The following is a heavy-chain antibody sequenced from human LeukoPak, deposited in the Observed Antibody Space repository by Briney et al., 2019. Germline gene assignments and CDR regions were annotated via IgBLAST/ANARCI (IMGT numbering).Heavy chain of an antibody. V-gene: IGHV3-30*04. D-gene: IGHD2/OR15-2a*01. CDR3: ARGLLPYYYYMDV. Sequence: PGGSLRLSCAASGFTFSSSVMHWVRQAPGKGLEWVAVISHDGSNEYYADSVKGRFTISRDNSKNTLFVQMNSLRAEDTAVYFCARGLLPYYYYMDVWGKGTTVTVSS. CDR1: GFTFSSSV. J-gene: IGHJ6*03. CDR2: ISHDGSNE.